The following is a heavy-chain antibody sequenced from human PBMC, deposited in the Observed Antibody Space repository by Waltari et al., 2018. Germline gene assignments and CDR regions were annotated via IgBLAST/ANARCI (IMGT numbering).Heavy chain of an antibody. Sequence: QVQLQQWGAGLLKPSETLSLTCAVYGGSFSGYYWSWIRQPPGKGLEWIGEINHSGSTNYDPSLKSRVTISVDTSKNQFSLKLSSVTAADTAVYYGARPHIGWDAFDIWGQGTMVTVSS. CDR1: GGSFSGYY. V-gene: IGHV4-34*01. CDR2: INHSGST. CDR3: ARPHIGWDAFDI. J-gene: IGHJ3*02. D-gene: IGHD2-21*01.